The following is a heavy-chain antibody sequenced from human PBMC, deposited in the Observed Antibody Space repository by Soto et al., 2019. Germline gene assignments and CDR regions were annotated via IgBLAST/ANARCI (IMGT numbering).Heavy chain of an antibody. Sequence: GGSLRLSCAASGFTFSSYDMHWVRQATGKGLEWVSAIGTAGDTYYPGSVKGRFTISRENAKNSLYLQMNSLRAGDTAVYYCARSVGYCSSTSCYRGDYYYMDVWGKGTTVTVSS. CDR3: ARSVGYCSSTSCYRGDYYYMDV. CDR2: IGTAGDT. CDR1: GFTFSSYD. J-gene: IGHJ6*03. D-gene: IGHD2-2*01. V-gene: IGHV3-13*01.